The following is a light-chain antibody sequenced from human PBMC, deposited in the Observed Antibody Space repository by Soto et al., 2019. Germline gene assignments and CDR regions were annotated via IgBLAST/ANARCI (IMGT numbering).Light chain of an antibody. V-gene: IGLV8-61*01. CDR3: LLYLSGGIWV. J-gene: IGLJ3*02. CDR2: NTN. Sequence: QTVVTQEPSFSVSPGGTVTLTCGLSSGPVFTSSYPNWYQQTPAQAPRTLIFNTNTRSSGLPDRFSGSILGDKAALTITVAQADDDSYYYCLLYLSGGIWVFGGGTKLTVL. CDR1: SGPVFTSSY.